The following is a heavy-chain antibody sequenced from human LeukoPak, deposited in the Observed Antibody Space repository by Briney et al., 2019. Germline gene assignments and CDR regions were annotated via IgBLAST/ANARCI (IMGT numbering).Heavy chain of an antibody. Sequence: SETLSLTCTVSGGSISSGGYYWSWIRQHPGKGLEWIGYIYYSGSSYYNPSLKSRVTILVDTSKNQFSLKLSSVTAADTAVYYCARVNMVVTAILDYYLDYWGQGTLVTVSS. V-gene: IGHV4-31*03. CDR1: GGSISSGGYY. J-gene: IGHJ4*02. CDR2: IYYSGSS. D-gene: IGHD2-21*02. CDR3: ARVNMVVTAILDYYLDY.